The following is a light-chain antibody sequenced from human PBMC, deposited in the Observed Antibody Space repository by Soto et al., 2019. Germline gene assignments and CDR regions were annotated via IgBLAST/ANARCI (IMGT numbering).Light chain of an antibody. CDR1: QGRXRN. J-gene: IGKJ5*01. V-gene: IGKV3-15*01. CDR2: GAS. CDR3: QQYNDWPST. Sequence: IGVTKCASTLSVSPGERAYFSCRASQGRXRNFAWYQEKPGQAPRVLXDGASTRDTGGPARLSGRGSGTEFTLPISSLQSDHFAVYYCQQYNDWPSTVGQGTRLEIK.